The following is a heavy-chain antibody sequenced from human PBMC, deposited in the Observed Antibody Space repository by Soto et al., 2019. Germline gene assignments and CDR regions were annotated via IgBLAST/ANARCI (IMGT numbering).Heavy chain of an antibody. CDR3: AGDPAISYGRDA. D-gene: IGHD2-2*02. V-gene: IGHV3-48*02. Sequence: VGYLRLTFSDSCLLFSVRIMSWVRRAPGKGLEWVSYISSTSSARYYADSVRGRFTSSRDNAKYSLYLQMNSLTDEDTAVYYCAGDPAISYGRDAGGQG. CDR2: ISSTSSAR. CDR1: CLLFSVRI. J-gene: IGHJ6*02.